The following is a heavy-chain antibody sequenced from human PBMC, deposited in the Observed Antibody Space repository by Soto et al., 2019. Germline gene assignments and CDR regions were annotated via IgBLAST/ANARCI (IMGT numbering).Heavy chain of an antibody. Sequence: SETLSLTCTVSGGSISSYYWSWTRQPAGKGLEWIGRIYTSGSTNYNPSLKSRVTMSVDTSKNQFSLKLSSVTAADTAVYYCAREVVVAVAAGWFDPWGQGTLVTVSS. CDR3: AREVVVAVAAGWFDP. D-gene: IGHD2-15*01. CDR1: GGSISSYY. J-gene: IGHJ5*02. V-gene: IGHV4-4*07. CDR2: IYTSGST.